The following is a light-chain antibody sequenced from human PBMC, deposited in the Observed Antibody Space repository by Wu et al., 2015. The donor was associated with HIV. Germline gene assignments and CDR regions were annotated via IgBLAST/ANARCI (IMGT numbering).Light chain of an antibody. CDR2: GAS. CDR1: QSVSSSY. V-gene: IGKV3D-20*02. Sequence: EIVLTQSPGTLSLSPGERVTLSCRASQSVSSSYLAWYQQKPGQAPRLLMYGASSRATGIPDRFSGSGSGTDFTLTIGRLEPEDFAVYYCQQRSNWPLTFGGGTKVEIK. CDR3: QQRSNWPLT. J-gene: IGKJ4*01.